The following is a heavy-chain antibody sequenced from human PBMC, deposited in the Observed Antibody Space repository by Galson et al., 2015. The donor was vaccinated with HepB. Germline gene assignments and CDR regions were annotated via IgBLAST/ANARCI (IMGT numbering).Heavy chain of an antibody. Sequence: QSGAEVKTPGASVKVSCKTSGYTFISYGISWVRQAPGQGLEWMGWISAYNGNTDYAQNLQGRVTMTTDTPTSTAYMELRSLRSDDTAVYFRTIMTHCSGNTCYPYNYWGQGTLVTVSS. CDR3: TIMTHCSGNTCYPYNY. V-gene: IGHV1-18*01. CDR2: ISAYNGNT. D-gene: IGHD2-15*01. J-gene: IGHJ4*02. CDR1: GYTFISYG.